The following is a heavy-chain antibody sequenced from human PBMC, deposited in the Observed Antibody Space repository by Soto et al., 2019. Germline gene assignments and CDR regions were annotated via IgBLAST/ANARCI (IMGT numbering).Heavy chain of an antibody. CDR2: ISSSSSYT. CDR3: ARSIYGDYVLLRYFDL. CDR1: GFTFSDYY. Sequence: QVQLVESGGGLVKPGGSLRLSCAASGFTFSDYYMSRIRQAPGKGLECVSYISSSSSYTNYADSVKGRFTISRDNAKNSLYLQMNSLRAEDTAVYYCARSIYGDYVLLRYFDLLGRGTLVTVSS. D-gene: IGHD4-17*01. V-gene: IGHV3-11*06. J-gene: IGHJ2*01.